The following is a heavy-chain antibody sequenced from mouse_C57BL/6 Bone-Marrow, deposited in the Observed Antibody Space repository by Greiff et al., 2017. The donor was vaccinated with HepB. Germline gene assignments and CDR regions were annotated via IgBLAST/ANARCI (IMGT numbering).Heavy chain of an antibody. J-gene: IGHJ2*01. CDR3: TGTTVVATYYFDY. CDR2: IRNKANNHAT. D-gene: IGHD1-1*01. CDR1: GFTFSDAW. Sequence: EVKVVESGGGLVQPGGSMKLSCAASGFTFSDAWMDWVRQSPEKGLEWVAEIRNKANNHATYYAESVKGRFTISRDDSKSSVYLQMNSLRAEDPGIYYCTGTTVVATYYFDYWGQGTTLTVSS. V-gene: IGHV6-6*01.